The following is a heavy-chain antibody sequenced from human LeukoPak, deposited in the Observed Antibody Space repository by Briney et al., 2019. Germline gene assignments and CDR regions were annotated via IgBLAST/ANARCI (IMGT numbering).Heavy chain of an antibody. Sequence: PSETLSLTCTVSGGSSSSYYWSWLRQPAGKGLEWIGRIYTSGSTNYNPSLKSRVTISVDTSKNQFSMKLSSVTAADTAVYYCASSTGSGSYYPLFDYWGQGTLVTVSS. J-gene: IGHJ4*02. V-gene: IGHV4-4*07. D-gene: IGHD3-10*01. CDR1: GGSSSSYY. CDR2: IYTSGST. CDR3: ASSTGSGSYYPLFDY.